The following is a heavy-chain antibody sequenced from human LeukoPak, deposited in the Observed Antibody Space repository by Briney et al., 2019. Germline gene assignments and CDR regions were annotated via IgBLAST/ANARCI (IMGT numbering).Heavy chain of an antibody. CDR3: ARDQVGITMVRAVIFYGMDV. D-gene: IGHD3-10*01. V-gene: IGHV1-3*01. J-gene: IGHJ6*02. CDR2: INADNGNT. CDR1: GYTFTSYA. Sequence: ASVKVSCKASGYTFTSYAMHWVRQAPGQRLEWMGWINADNGNTKYSQKFQGRVTITRDTSASTAYMELSSLRSEDTAVYYCARDQVGITMVRAVIFYGMDVWGQGTTVTVSS.